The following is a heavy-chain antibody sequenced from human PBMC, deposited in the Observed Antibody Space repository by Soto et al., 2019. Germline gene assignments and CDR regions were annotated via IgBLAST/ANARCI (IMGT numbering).Heavy chain of an antibody. Sequence: SETLSLTCTVSGGSISSYYWSWIRQPPGKGLEWIGYIYYSGSTNYNPSLKSRVTISVDTSKNQFSLKLSSVTAADTAVYYCARDNVGGYYDILTGYYNSAGTGRKYYYYYGMDVWGQGTTVTVSS. CDR3: ARDNVGGYYDILTGYYNSAGTGRKYYYYYGMDV. J-gene: IGHJ6*02. CDR2: IYYSGST. CDR1: GGSISSYY. D-gene: IGHD3-9*01. V-gene: IGHV4-59*01.